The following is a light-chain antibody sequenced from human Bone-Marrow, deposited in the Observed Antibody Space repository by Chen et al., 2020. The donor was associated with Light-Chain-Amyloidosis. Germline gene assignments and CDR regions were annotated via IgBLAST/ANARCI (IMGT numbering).Light chain of an antibody. Sequence: QSALTQPRSVSGSPGQSVTIPCTGTSSDVGGYNYVSWYQQHPGKAPKLMIYDVSKRPSGVPDLFSGSKSGNTASLTISGLQAEDEADYYCCSYAGSYTWVFGGGTKLTVL. CDR1: SSDVGGYNY. V-gene: IGLV2-11*01. J-gene: IGLJ2*01. CDR2: DVS. CDR3: CSYAGSYTWV.